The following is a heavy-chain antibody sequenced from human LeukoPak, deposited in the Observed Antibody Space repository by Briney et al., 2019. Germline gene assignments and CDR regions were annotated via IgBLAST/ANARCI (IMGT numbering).Heavy chain of an antibody. CDR3: ARASMVRGVINPGDY. J-gene: IGHJ4*02. CDR2: IYPGDSDT. V-gene: IGHV5-51*01. CDR1: GYSFTSYW. Sequence: GESLKISCKGSGYSFTSYWIGWVRQMPGKSLEWMGIIYPGDSDTRYSPSFQGQVTISADKSISTAYLQWSSLKASDTAMYYCARASMVRGVINPGDYWGQGTLVTVSS. D-gene: IGHD3-10*01.